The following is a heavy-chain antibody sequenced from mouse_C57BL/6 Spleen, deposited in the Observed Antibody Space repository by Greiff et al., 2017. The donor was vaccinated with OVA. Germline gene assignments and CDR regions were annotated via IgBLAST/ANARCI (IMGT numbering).Heavy chain of an antibody. D-gene: IGHD4-1*01. Sequence: EVQLQQSGPELVKPGASVKISCKASGYTFTDYYMNWVKQSHGKSLEWIGDINPNNGGTSYNQKFKGKATLTVDKSSSTAYMELRSLTSEDSAVYYCARGGLGRRWYFDVWGTGTTVTVSS. CDR2: INPNNGGT. CDR3: ARGGLGRRWYFDV. J-gene: IGHJ1*03. V-gene: IGHV1-26*01. CDR1: GYTFTDYY.